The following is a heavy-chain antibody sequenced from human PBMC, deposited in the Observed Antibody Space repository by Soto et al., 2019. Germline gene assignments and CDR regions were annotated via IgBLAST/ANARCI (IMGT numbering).Heavy chain of an antibody. D-gene: IGHD6-19*01. Sequence: EVQLLESGGGLVQPGGSLRLSCAASGFTFSSYAMSWVRQAPGKGLEWVSAISGSGGSTYYADSVKGRFTISRDNSKNTLYLQMNSLRAEDTAVYYCATTIAVACIWSGNWYFDLWGRGTLVTVSS. CDR1: GFTFSSYA. V-gene: IGHV3-23*01. CDR3: ATTIAVACIWSGNWYFDL. J-gene: IGHJ2*01. CDR2: ISGSGGST.